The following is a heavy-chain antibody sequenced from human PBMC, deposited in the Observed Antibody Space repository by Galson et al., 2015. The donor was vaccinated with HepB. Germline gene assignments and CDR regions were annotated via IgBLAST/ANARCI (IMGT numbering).Heavy chain of an antibody. V-gene: IGHV3-9*01. D-gene: IGHD6-19*01. CDR1: GFTFDDYA. CDR2: ISWNSGNI. J-gene: IGHJ3*02. CDR3: AKEKEQWLVLRLPAFDI. Sequence: SLRLSCAASGFTFDDYAMHWVRQPPGQGLEWVSGISWNSGNIGYADSVKGRFTISRDNAKNSLYLQMNSLRAEDTALYYCAKEKEQWLVLRLPAFDIWGQGTMVTVSS.